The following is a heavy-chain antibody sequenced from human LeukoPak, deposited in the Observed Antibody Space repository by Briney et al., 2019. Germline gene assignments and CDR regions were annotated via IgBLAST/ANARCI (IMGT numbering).Heavy chain of an antibody. J-gene: IGHJ5*02. CDR3: ASTYYYDSSGYELSFAP. D-gene: IGHD3-22*01. CDR2: ISGSGGST. V-gene: IGHV3-23*01. CDR1: GFTFSSYA. Sequence: GGSLRLSCAASGFTFSSYAMSWVRQAPGKGLEWVSAISGSGGSTYYADSVKGRFTISRDNSKNTLYLQMDSLRAEDTAVYYCASTYYYDSSGYELSFAPWGQGTLVTVSS.